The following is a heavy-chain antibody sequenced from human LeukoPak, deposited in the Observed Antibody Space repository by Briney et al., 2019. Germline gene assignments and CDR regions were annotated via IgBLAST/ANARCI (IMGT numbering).Heavy chain of an antibody. J-gene: IGHJ4*02. D-gene: IGHD6-13*01. CDR1: GFTFSSYG. CDR2: ISYDGSNK. Sequence: GGSLRLSCAASGFTFSSYGMHWVRQAPGKGLEWVAVISYDGSNKYYADSVKGRFTISRDNSKNTLYLQMNSLRAEDTAVYYCAKRLMGYSSRGTVDYWGQGTLVTVSS. CDR3: AKRLMGYSSRGTVDY. V-gene: IGHV3-30*18.